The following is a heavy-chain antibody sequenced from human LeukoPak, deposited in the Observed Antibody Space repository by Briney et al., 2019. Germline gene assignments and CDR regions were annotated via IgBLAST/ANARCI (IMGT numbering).Heavy chain of an antibody. D-gene: IGHD1-14*01. CDR3: GRDSFETDIDY. Sequence: PGGSLRLSCAASGFTFSSYEMNWVRQAPGKGLEWVSYISSSGSTIYYADSVKGRFTISRDNAKNSLYLQMNSLRAEDTAVYYCGRDSFETDIDYWGQGTLVTVSS. J-gene: IGHJ4*02. V-gene: IGHV3-48*03. CDR1: GFTFSSYE. CDR2: ISSSGSTI.